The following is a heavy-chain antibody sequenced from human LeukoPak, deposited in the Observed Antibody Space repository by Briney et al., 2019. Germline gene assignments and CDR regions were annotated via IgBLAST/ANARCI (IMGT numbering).Heavy chain of an antibody. J-gene: IGHJ4*02. CDR1: GGSISSSSYY. CDR3: ARQATTTVPFDY. D-gene: IGHD4-17*01. V-gene: IGHV4-39*01. Sequence: SETLSLTCTVSGGSISSSSYYWGWIRQPPGKGLEWIGSIYYSGSTYYNPSLKSRVTISVDTSKNQFSLKLSSVTAADTAVYYCARQATTTVPFDYWGQGTLVTVSS. CDR2: IYYSGST.